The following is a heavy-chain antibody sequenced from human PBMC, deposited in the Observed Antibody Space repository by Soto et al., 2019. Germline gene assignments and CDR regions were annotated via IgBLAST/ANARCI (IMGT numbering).Heavy chain of an antibody. V-gene: IGHV7-4-1*01. J-gene: IGHJ5*02. CDR2: INTNTGIP. Sequence: GASGKVSCKASGYTFTRYAINWMRQAPGQGLEWMGWINTNTGIPTDAQGFTGRFVFSLGTSVSTAYLQICNLKAEDTAVYHCAREAIAVAGTSWFDPWGQGTLVTVSS. D-gene: IGHD6-19*01. CDR3: AREAIAVAGTSWFDP. CDR1: GYTFTRYA.